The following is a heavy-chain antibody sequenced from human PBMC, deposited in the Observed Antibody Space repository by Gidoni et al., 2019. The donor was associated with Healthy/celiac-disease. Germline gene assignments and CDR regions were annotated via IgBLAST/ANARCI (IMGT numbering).Heavy chain of an antibody. CDR2: IYYSGST. J-gene: IGHJ4*02. D-gene: IGHD3-22*01. CDR3: ASDGGYYYDSSGYQHDY. CDR1: GGSISSSSYY. V-gene: IGHV4-39*07. Sequence: QLQLQESGPGLVKPSETLSLTCTVSGGSISSSSYYWGWIRQPPGKWLEWIGSIYYSGSTYYNPSLKSRVTISVDTSKNQFSLKLSSVTAADTAVYYCASDGGYYYDSSGYQHDYWGQGTLVTVSS.